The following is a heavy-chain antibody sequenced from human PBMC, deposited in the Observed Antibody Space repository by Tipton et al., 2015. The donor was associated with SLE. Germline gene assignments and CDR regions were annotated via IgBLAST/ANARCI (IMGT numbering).Heavy chain of an antibody. Sequence: TLSLTCTVSGGSISSGGYYWSWIRQHPGKGLEWIGYIYYSGSTYYNPSLKSRVTISVDTSKNQFSLKLSSVTAADTAVYYCARLRISSSRGDYWGQGPLVTVSS. J-gene: IGHJ4*02. CDR2: IYYSGST. CDR3: ARLRISSSRGDY. CDR1: GGSISSGGYY. V-gene: IGHV4-31*03. D-gene: IGHD6-13*01.